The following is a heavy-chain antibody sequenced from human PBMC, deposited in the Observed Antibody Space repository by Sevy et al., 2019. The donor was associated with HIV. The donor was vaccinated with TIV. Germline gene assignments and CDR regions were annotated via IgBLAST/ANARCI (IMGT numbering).Heavy chain of an antibody. CDR3: ARDYYDDRPRGFDP. CDR2: LYFSGNT. J-gene: IGHJ5*02. V-gene: IGHV4-59*01. Sequence: SETLSLTCTVSGDSISKYVWSWIRQPPGKGLEWIGYLYFSGNTNYNPPLKSRVTISVDTSKNQFSLTLKSVTAADTAVYYCARDYYDDRPRGFDPWGQGTLVTVSS. D-gene: IGHD3-22*01. CDR1: GDSISKYV.